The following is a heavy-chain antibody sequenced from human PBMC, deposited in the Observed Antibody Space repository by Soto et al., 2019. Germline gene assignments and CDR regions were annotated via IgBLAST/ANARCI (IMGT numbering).Heavy chain of an antibody. J-gene: IGHJ5*02. Sequence: LCGGSISSGGYYWSWIRQHPGKGLEWIGYIYYSGSTYYNPSLKSRVTISVDTSKNQFSLKLSSVTAADTAVYYCARAGDSSDWFDPWGQGTLVTVSS. CDR1: GGSISSGGYY. CDR2: IYYSGST. V-gene: IGHV4-31*02. D-gene: IGHD3-22*01. CDR3: ARAGDSSDWFDP.